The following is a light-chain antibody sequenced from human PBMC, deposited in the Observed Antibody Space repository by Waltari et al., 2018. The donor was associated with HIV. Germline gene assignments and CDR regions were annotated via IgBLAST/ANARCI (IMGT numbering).Light chain of an antibody. Sequence: QFALTQPASVSGSPGQSITISCSGTSSDIGYYNYVSWYQQHPGKAPKLMIYEVSKRPSGISNRVSGSQSGNTASLTISALQAEDEADYFCSSVANSVTLSVLFGGGTKLTVL. CDR3: SSVANSVTLSVL. CDR2: EVS. CDR1: SSDIGYYNY. V-gene: IGLV2-14*01. J-gene: IGLJ3*02.